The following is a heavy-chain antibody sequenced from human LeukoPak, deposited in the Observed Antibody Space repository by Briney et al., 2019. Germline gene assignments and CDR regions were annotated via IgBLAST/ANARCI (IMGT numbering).Heavy chain of an antibody. J-gene: IGHJ6*03. Sequence: GGSLRLSCAASGFTFSSYWMSWVRQAPGKGLEWAANIKQDGSEKYYVDSVKGRFTISRDNAKNSLYLQMNSLRAEDTAVYYCARVWGHCSGGSCYAGYYYYYMDVWGKGTTVTVSS. V-gene: IGHV3-7*01. D-gene: IGHD2-15*01. CDR1: GFTFSSYW. CDR3: ARVWGHCSGGSCYAGYYYYYMDV. CDR2: IKQDGSEK.